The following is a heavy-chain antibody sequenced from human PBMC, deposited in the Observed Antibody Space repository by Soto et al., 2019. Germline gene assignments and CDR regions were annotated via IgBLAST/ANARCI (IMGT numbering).Heavy chain of an antibody. D-gene: IGHD1-26*01. V-gene: IGHV1-24*01. CDR1: GYTLTELS. J-gene: IGHJ6*02. CDR3: ATTYSGSYPGYYGMDV. Sequence: ASVKVSCKVSGYTLTELSMHWVRQAPGKGLEWMGGFDPEDGETIYAQKFQGRVTMTEDASTDTAYMELSSLRSEDTAVYYCATTYSGSYPGYYGMDVWGQGTTVTVSS. CDR2: FDPEDGET.